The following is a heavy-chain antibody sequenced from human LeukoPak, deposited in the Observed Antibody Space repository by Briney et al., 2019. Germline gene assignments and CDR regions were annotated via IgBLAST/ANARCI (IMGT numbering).Heavy chain of an antibody. J-gene: IGHJ4*02. Sequence: ASVKVSCKASGGTFSSYTISWVRQAPGQGLEWMGRIIPILGIANYAQKFQGRVTITADKSTSTAYMELSSLRSEDTAVYYCAREGVTGGRLRNLDYWGQGTLVIVSS. CDR1: GGTFSSYT. CDR3: AREGVTGGRLRNLDY. D-gene: IGHD7-27*01. V-gene: IGHV1-69*04. CDR2: IIPILGIA.